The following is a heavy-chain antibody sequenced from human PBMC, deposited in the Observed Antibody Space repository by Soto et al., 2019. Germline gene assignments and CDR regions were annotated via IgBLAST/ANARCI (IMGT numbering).Heavy chain of an antibody. CDR2: IIPIFGTA. CDR3: ARGRRRGYSDGNNYYYYYGMDV. D-gene: IGHD5-18*01. CDR1: GGTFSSYA. V-gene: IGHV1-69*01. Sequence: QVQLVQSGAEVKKPGSSVKVSCKASGGTFSSYAISWVRQAPGQGLEWMGGIIPIFGTANYAQKFQGRVTITADESTSTAYMELSSLRSEDTAVYYCARGRRRGYSDGNNYYYYYGMDVWGQGTTVTVSS. J-gene: IGHJ6*02.